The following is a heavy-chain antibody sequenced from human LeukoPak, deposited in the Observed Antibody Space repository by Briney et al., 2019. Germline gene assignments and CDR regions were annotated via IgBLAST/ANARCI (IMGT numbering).Heavy chain of an antibody. D-gene: IGHD6-6*01. CDR3: AKLGSSSHYYYYYMDV. CDR2: ISGSGGST. CDR1: GFTFSSYA. Sequence: GGSLRLSCAASGFTFSSYAMSWVRQAPGKGLEWVSAISGSGGSTYYADSVKGRFTISRDNSKSTLYLQMNSLRAEDTAVYYCAKLGSSSHYYYYYMDVWGKGTTVTVSS. V-gene: IGHV3-23*01. J-gene: IGHJ6*03.